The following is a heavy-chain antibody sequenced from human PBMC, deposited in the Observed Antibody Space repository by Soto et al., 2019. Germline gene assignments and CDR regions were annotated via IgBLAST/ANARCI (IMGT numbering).Heavy chain of an antibody. V-gene: IGHV3-23*01. CDR1: GFSFTSHA. CDR2: ISDSGGST. D-gene: IGHD6-6*01. J-gene: IGHJ4*02. CDR3: ATGSASSRPYYFDY. Sequence: EVQLLESGGGLVQPGGSLRLSCAASGFSFTSHAMSWVRQAPGKGLEWVSAISDSGGSTWYADSVKGRFTISRDNSKYTLYLQMNSLRADDTAVYYCATGSASSRPYYFDYWGQGTLVTVSS.